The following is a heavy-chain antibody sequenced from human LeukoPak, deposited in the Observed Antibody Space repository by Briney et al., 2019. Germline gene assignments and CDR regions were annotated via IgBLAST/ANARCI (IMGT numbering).Heavy chain of an antibody. CDR2: IYSGGST. CDR1: GFTVSSNY. CDR3: ARAPTVTGSYYYYYMDV. V-gene: IGHV3-53*01. Sequence: GGSLRLSCAASGFTVSSNYMSWVRQAPGKGLEWVSVIYSGGSTYYADSVKGRSTISRDNSKNTLYLQMNSLRAEDTAVYYCARAPTVTGSYYYYYMDVWGKGTTVTVSS. J-gene: IGHJ6*03. D-gene: IGHD4-11*01.